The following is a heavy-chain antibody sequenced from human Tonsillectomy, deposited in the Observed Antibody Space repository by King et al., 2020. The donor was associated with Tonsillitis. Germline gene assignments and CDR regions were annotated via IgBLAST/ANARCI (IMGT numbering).Heavy chain of an antibody. J-gene: IGHJ4*02. D-gene: IGHD6-13*01. Sequence: QLVQSGAEVKKPGASVKVSCKASGYTFTGQYMHWVREAPGQGLEWMGWINPNSGGTDYAQKFQGRVTMTRDTSISTSYMELNGLRSDDTAVYYCARDSGRSWFRRQYSFAYWGQGTLVTVSS. CDR3: ARDSGRSWFRRQYSFAY. CDR2: INPNSGGT. CDR1: GYTFTGQY. V-gene: IGHV1-2*02.